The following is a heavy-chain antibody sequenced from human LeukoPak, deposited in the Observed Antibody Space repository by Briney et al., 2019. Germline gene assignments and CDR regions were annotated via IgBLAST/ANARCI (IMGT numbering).Heavy chain of an antibody. CDR3: GKGGAGYTGVDP. CDR2: INTDGSYT. D-gene: IGHD5-24*01. V-gene: IGHV3-74*01. Sequence: GGSLRLSCEASGFIFSDYWMYWVRHSPGKGLEWVSRINTDGSYTRYADSVRGRFTISRDNAKNAVYLQMNSLRGEDTALYYCGKGGAGYTGVDPWGQGTTVIVS. CDR1: GFIFSDYW. J-gene: IGHJ6*02.